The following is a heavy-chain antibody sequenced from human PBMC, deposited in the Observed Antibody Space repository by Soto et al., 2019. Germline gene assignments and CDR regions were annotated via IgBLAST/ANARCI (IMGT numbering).Heavy chain of an antibody. D-gene: IGHD6-6*01. CDR2: MSSSGGAI. Sequence: PGGSLRLSCAASGFAFSDYYMTWIRQAPGKGLEWLSYMSSSGGAIYYADSVKGRFTISRDNARNSLYLQMNRLRAEDTAVYYCARVLAARRNWLDPWGQGTLVTVYS. CDR3: ARVLAARRNWLDP. CDR1: GFAFSDYY. J-gene: IGHJ5*02. V-gene: IGHV3-11*01.